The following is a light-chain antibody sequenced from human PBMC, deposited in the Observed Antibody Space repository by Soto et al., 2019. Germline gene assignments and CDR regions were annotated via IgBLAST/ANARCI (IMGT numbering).Light chain of an antibody. V-gene: IGLV2-14*01. CDR1: ASDIGSYDY. Sequence: QSVLTQPASVSGSPGQSITVSCTGTASDIGSYDYVSWYQHHPGKAPKLLIYEVTNRPSGVSNRFSGSKSDSTASLTISGLQAEDEGHYYCASYTGSTTRWVFGGGTKVTVL. CDR2: EVT. CDR3: ASYTGSTTRWV. J-gene: IGLJ3*02.